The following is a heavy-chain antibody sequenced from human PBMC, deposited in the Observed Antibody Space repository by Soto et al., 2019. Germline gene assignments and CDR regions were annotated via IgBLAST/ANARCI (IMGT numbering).Heavy chain of an antibody. V-gene: IGHV3-21*01. D-gene: IGHD3-9*01. CDR2: ISSSSSYI. J-gene: IGHJ3*02. Sequence: GGSLRLSCAASGFTFSSYSMNWVRQAPGKGLEWVSSISSSSSYIYYADSVKGRFTISRDNAKNSLYLQMNSLRAEDTAVYYCARDRGSYDILTGAIDAFDIWGQGTMVTVSS. CDR3: ARDRGSYDILTGAIDAFDI. CDR1: GFTFSSYS.